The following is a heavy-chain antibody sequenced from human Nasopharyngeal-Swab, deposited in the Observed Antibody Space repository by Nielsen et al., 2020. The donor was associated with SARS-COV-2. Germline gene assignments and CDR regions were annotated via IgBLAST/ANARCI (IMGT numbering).Heavy chain of an antibody. CDR2: IYYSGST. Sequence: RQAPGKGLEWIGYIYYSGSTNYNPSLKSRVTISVDTSKNQFSLKLSSVTAADTAVYYCARGTYGDYVGWFDPWGQGTLVTVS. CDR3: ARGTYGDYVGWFDP. J-gene: IGHJ5*02. D-gene: IGHD4-17*01. V-gene: IGHV4-59*01.